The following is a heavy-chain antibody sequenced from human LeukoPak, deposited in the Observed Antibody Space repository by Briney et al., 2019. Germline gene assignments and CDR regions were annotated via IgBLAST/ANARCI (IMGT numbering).Heavy chain of an antibody. Sequence: SETLSLTCTVSGGSVSSSSYYWGWLRQPPGKGLEWIGSIYYSGYTYNNPSLKSRLTMSVDTSENQFSLKLSSVTAADTAVYYCARASYYDFWSGWLGRLDVWGKGTTVTVSS. D-gene: IGHD3-3*01. V-gene: IGHV4-39*01. CDR1: GGSVSSSSYY. J-gene: IGHJ6*04. CDR2: IYYSGYT. CDR3: ARASYYDFWSGWLGRLDV.